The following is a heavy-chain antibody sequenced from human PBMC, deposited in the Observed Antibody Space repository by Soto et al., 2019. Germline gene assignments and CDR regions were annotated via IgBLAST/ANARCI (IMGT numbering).Heavy chain of an antibody. CDR3: ARSVVENYDFWSGYPPSGGMDV. D-gene: IGHD3-3*01. J-gene: IGHJ6*02. Sequence: PSETLSLTCAVSGGSISSGGYSWSWIRQPPGKGLEWIGYIYHSGSTYYNPSLKSRVTISVDRSKNQFSLKLSSVNAADTAVYYCARSVVENYDFWSGYPPSGGMDVWGQGTTVTSP. CDR2: IYHSGST. V-gene: IGHV4-30-2*01. CDR1: GGSISSGGYS.